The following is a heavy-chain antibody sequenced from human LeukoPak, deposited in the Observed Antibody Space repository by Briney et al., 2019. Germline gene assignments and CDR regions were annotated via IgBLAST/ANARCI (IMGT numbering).Heavy chain of an antibody. J-gene: IGHJ2*01. CDR3: AKAATVTSLVWYFDL. CDR1: GFIFSTYG. CDR2: ISYDGINK. Sequence: GRSLTLSCAASGFIFSTYGTHWVRHAPGKGLEWVAVISYDGINKYYADSVKGRFTISSDNSKNTLYLQMNSLRAEDTAVYYCAKAATVTSLVWYFDLWGRGTLVTVSS. V-gene: IGHV3-30*18. D-gene: IGHD4-17*01.